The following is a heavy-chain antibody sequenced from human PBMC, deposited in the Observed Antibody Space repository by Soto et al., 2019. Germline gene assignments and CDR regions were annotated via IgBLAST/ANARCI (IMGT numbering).Heavy chain of an antibody. CDR3: ARGRLVVVAATQGARVGWFDP. Sequence: SETLCLTCAVYGGSFSGYSWSWIRQPPGKGLEWIGEINDSGSTNYNPSLQSRVTISLDTAKNQFSLKLGSVTSADTAVYSCARGRLVVVAATQGARVGWFDPWGQGTLVTVSS. CDR2: INDSGST. V-gene: IGHV4-34*01. CDR1: GGSFSGYS. J-gene: IGHJ5*02. D-gene: IGHD2-15*01.